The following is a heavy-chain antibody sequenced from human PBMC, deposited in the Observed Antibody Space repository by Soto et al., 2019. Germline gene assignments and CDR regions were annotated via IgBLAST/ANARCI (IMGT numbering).Heavy chain of an antibody. J-gene: IGHJ3*02. Sequence: QVQLEQSGPEVKKNGASVKVSCKASGYTFSAYYMHWVRQAPGQGLEWMGWTNPNSGGTNYAQKFQGRVNMTRDTSISTGYMEVNGLRPDDTAVYYCARGAGAAGTPGTVRFAFDIWGQGTMVTVSS. V-gene: IGHV1-2*02. CDR2: TNPNSGGT. D-gene: IGHD6-13*01. CDR1: GYTFSAYY. CDR3: ARGAGAAGTPGTVRFAFDI.